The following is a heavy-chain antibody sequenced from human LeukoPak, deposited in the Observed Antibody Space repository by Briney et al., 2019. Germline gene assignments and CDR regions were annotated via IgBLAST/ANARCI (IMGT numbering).Heavy chain of an antibody. CDR1: EFMFSTYS. CDR3: ARRSIAFDI. D-gene: IGHD2/OR15-2a*01. Sequence: GGSLRLSCLASEFMFSTYSMHWVRQAPGKGLEWVAFIRSDGDLKVYADSVKGRFTISRDNSKNTLYLQMNSLRAEDTAVYYCARRSIAFDIWGRGTMVTVSS. V-gene: IGHV3-30*02. J-gene: IGHJ3*02. CDR2: IRSDGDLK.